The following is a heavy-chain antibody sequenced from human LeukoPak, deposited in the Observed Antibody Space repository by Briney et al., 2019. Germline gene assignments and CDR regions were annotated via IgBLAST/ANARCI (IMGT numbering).Heavy chain of an antibody. V-gene: IGHV3-53*01. D-gene: IGHD1-26*01. CDR1: GFTVSSNY. CDR2: IYSGCST. Sequence: GGSLRLSCAASGFTVSSNYMSWVRQAPGKGLEWVSVIYSGCSTYYADSVKGRFTISRDNPKNTLYLQMNSLRDEDTAVYYCVRDSAFAFDIWGQGTMVTVSS. CDR3: VRDSAFAFDI. J-gene: IGHJ3*02.